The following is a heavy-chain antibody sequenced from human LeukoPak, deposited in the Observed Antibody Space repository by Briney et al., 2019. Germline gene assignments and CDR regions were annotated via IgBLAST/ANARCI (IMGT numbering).Heavy chain of an antibody. J-gene: IGHJ4*02. CDR1: GGSISSYY. CDR2: IHYSGST. Sequence: KPSETLSLTCTVSGGSISSYYWSWIRQPPGKGLEWIGYIHYSGSTDYNPSLKSRVTISVDTSKNKFSLKLSSVTAADTAVYYCARFLGSGIRYFDYWGQGTLVTVSS. D-gene: IGHD3-16*01. CDR3: ARFLGSGIRYFDY. V-gene: IGHV4-59*01.